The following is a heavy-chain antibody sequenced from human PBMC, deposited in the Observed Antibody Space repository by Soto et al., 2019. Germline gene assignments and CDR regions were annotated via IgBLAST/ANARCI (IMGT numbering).Heavy chain of an antibody. Sequence: QVQLVQSGAEVKKPGASVKVSCKTSGYTFTSYSISWVRQAPGQGLEWMGWINVYNGNTKYAQNLQGRVTMTTDTSTSTAYMELRSLRSDDTAVYYCARDLAVGWLDPWGQGTLVTVSS. J-gene: IGHJ5*02. CDR3: ARDLAVGWLDP. V-gene: IGHV1-18*01. D-gene: IGHD2-2*01. CDR1: GYTFTSYS. CDR2: INVYNGNT.